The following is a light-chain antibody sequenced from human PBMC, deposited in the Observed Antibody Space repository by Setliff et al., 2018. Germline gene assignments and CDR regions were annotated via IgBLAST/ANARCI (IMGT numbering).Light chain of an antibody. CDR3: SSYTSSSTSYV. V-gene: IGLV2-14*01. CDR1: SSDVGGYNY. CDR2: DVS. J-gene: IGLJ1*01. Sequence: QSALTQHASVSGSPGQSITISCTGTSSDVGGYNYVSWYQQHPGKAPKLMIYDVSKRPSGVSNRFSGSKSGNTASLTISGLQAEDEADYYCSSYTSSSTSYVFGTGTKGTVL.